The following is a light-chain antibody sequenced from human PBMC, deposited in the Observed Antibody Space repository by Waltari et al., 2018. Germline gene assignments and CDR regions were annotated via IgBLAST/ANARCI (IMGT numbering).Light chain of an antibody. CDR3: ALYMGSGIWV. V-gene: IGLV8-61*01. J-gene: IGLJ3*02. CDR2: KAD. Sequence: QTVVTQEPSLSVSPGGTVTLTSALSSGSVSTTSYATWYQQSPGQAPRTLVYKADSRSSGVPDRFAGSILGNKAALTITGAQADDESDYYCALYMGSGIWVFGGGTKLTVL. CDR1: SGSVSTTSY.